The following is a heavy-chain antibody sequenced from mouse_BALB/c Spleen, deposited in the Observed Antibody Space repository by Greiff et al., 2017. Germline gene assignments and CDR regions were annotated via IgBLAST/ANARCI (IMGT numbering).Heavy chain of an antibody. CDR1: GFTFSDYG. CDR3: AIYDGYYGFAY. J-gene: IGHJ3*01. Sequence: EVHLVESGGGLVQPGGSRKLSCAASGFTFSDYGMAWVRQAPGKGPEWVAFISNLAYSIYYADTVTGRFTISRENAKNTLYLEMSSLRSEDTAMYYCAIYDGYYGFAYWGQGTLVTVSA. D-gene: IGHD2-3*01. CDR2: ISNLAYSI. V-gene: IGHV5-15*02.